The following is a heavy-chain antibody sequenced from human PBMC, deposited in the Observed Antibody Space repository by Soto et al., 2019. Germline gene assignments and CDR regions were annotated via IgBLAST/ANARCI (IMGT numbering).Heavy chain of an antibody. D-gene: IGHD1-20*01. J-gene: IGHJ4*02. V-gene: IGHV3-30-3*01. Sequence: QVQLVESGGGVVQPGRSLRLSCAASGFTFNSYAMHWVRQAPGMGLEWVAVISYDGNKKYYADSVKGRFTISRDNSKNTLYLQMNSLRAEDTAVYYCAREPFTGNFWFNLWGQGTLVTVSS. CDR2: ISYDGNKK. CDR3: AREPFTGNFWFNL. CDR1: GFTFNSYA.